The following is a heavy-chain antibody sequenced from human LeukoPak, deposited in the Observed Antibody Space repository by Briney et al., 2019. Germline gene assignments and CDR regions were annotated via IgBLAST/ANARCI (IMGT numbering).Heavy chain of an antibody. V-gene: IGHV3-23*01. D-gene: IGHD5-12*01. CDR1: GLTFNHYG. CDR2: ISGSGDSA. J-gene: IGHJ4*02. CDR3: AQKRGGYTPFDY. Sequence: GGSLRLSCVASGLTFNHYGMNWVRQAPGKGLEWVSIISGSGDSAFYADSVKGRFTISRDNSKNTLYLQMNSLGADDTAIYYCAQKRGGYTPFDYWGQATMFTVCS.